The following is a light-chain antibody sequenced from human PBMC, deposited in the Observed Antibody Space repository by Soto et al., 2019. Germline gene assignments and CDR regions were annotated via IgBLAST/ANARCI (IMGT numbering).Light chain of an antibody. CDR2: DNS. J-gene: IGLJ2*01. CDR1: SSNIGAGYD. V-gene: IGLV1-40*01. Sequence: QSVLTQPPSVSGAPGQRVTISCTGSSSNIGAGYDVHWYQQLLGTAPRLLIYDNSNRPSGVPDRFSGSKSGTSASLAIAGLQVEDEADYYCQSYDSSLSGSVFGGGTKVTVL. CDR3: QSYDSSLSGSV.